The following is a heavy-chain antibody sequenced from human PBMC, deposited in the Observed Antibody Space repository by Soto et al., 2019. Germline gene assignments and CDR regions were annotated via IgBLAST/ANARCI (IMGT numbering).Heavy chain of an antibody. CDR1: GGSISSDY. J-gene: IGHJ6*02. V-gene: IGHV4-59*08. Sequence: PSETLSLTCTVSGGSISSDYWSWIRQTPGKGLEWMGDIYFRGNTNYNPSLKSRVTISIDASKNQFSLKVGSVTAADTAVYYCASSSLYGMDVWGQGTTVTVS. CDR2: IYFRGNT. CDR3: ASSSLYGMDV.